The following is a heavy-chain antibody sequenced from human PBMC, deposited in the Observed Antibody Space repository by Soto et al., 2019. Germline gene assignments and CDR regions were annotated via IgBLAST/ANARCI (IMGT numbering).Heavy chain of an antibody. J-gene: IGHJ4*02. V-gene: IGHV3-23*01. CDR1: GFTFSSYA. Sequence: GGSLRLSWAASGFTFSSYAMSWVRQPPGKGLEWVSAISGSGGSTNYADSVKGRFTISRDNSKNTLYLQMNSLRAEDTAVYYCAKGWIQLWPFDSWGQGTLVTVSS. CDR3: AKGWIQLWPFDS. D-gene: IGHD5-18*01. CDR2: ISGSGGST.